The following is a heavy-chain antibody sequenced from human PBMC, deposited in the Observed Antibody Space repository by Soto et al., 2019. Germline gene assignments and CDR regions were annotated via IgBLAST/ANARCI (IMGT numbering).Heavy chain of an antibody. CDR2: IIPIFGTA. CDR3: AGDTYDILSGKRYYFDY. D-gene: IGHD3-9*01. CDR1: GGTFSSYA. J-gene: IGHJ4*02. V-gene: IGHV1-69*01. Sequence: QVQLVQSGAEVKKPGSSVKVSCKASGGTFSSYAISWVRQAPGQGLEWMGGIIPIFGTANYAQKFQGRVTITADESTSRAYMGLSSLGSEDTAVYYCAGDTYDILSGKRYYFDYWGQGALVTVSS.